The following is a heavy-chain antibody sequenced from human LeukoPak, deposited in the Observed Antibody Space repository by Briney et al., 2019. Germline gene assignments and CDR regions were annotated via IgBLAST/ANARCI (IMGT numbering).Heavy chain of an antibody. J-gene: IGHJ3*01. CDR2: ISRSSTTI. CDR3: ARDGPVFDAFDL. D-gene: IGHD3/OR15-3a*01. V-gene: IGHV3-48*01. Sequence: PGGSLRLSCTVSGFTFSSYSMNWVRQAPGKGLEWLPYISRSSTTIYYLDSVKGRFTISRDNARNSLYLQMNSLRVQDTAVYYCARDGPVFDAFDLWGQGTMVTVSS. CDR1: GFTFSSYS.